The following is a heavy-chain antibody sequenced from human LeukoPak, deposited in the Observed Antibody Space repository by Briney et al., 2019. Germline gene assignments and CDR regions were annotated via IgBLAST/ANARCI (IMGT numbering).Heavy chain of an antibody. V-gene: IGHV3-23*01. J-gene: IGHJ4*02. CDR3: ARDLSYSSGWSDY. D-gene: IGHD6-13*01. CDR1: GFTFSSYA. Sequence: GGSLRLSCAASGFTFSSYAMSWVRQPPGKGLEWVSAISGSGGDTFYADSVKGRPTISRENFKNTLSLQMNSLRAEDTALYYCARDLSYSSGWSDYWGQGTLVTVSS. CDR2: ISGSGGDT.